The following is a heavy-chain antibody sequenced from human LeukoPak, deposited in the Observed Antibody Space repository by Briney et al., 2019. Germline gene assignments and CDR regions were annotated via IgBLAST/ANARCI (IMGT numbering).Heavy chain of an antibody. CDR2: ISGSGDST. D-gene: IGHD3-10*01. CDR3: AKDYYVSGSYRHFDY. Sequence: TGGSLRLSCAAAGFTFSSYAMSWVRQAPGKRLEWVSGISGSGDSTYYADSVKGRFTISRYNSKNTLYLQMNSLRAEDTAVYYCAKDYYVSGSYRHFDYWGQGTLVTVSS. V-gene: IGHV3-23*01. CDR1: GFTFSSYA. J-gene: IGHJ4*02.